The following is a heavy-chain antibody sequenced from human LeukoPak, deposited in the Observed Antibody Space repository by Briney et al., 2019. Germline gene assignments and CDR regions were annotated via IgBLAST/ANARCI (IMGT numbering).Heavy chain of an antibody. V-gene: IGHV3-30*04. J-gene: IGHJ4*02. D-gene: IGHD2-2*01. Sequence: GRSLRLSCAASGFTFSSYAMHWVHQAPGKGLGWVAVISYDGSNKYYADSVKGHSTISRDNSKNTLYLQMNSLRPEDTAVYYCAREAEYCSSTSCPFDYWGQGTLVTVSS. CDR3: AREAEYCSSTSCPFDY. CDR2: ISYDGSNK. CDR1: GFTFSSYA.